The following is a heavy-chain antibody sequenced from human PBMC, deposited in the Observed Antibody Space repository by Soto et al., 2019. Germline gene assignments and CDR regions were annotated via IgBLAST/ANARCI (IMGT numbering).Heavy chain of an antibody. J-gene: IGHJ4*02. Sequence: EVQLLESGGGLVQPGGSLRLSCAASGFTFSSYAMSWVRQAPGKGLEWVSAISGSGGSTYYADSVKGRFTISRDNSKNPLYLQMNSLRAEDTAVYYCAKGPTPFPTVIYFDYWGQGTLVTVSS. CDR1: GFTFSSYA. D-gene: IGHD2-15*01. CDR2: ISGSGGST. CDR3: AKGPTPFPTVIYFDY. V-gene: IGHV3-23*01.